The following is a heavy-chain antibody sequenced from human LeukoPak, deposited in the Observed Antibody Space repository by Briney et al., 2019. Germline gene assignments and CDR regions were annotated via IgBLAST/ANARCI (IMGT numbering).Heavy chain of an antibody. Sequence: PSETLSLTCTVSGYSISSGYFWGWIRQPPGKGLEWIGSFYHSGITYYNPSLKSRVTISADTSKNQFSLKLSSVTAADTAVYYCAREGPESGEPTYDYWGQGTLVTVSS. CDR2: FYHSGIT. CDR3: AREGPESGEPTYDY. CDR1: GYSISSGYF. J-gene: IGHJ4*02. D-gene: IGHD1-14*01. V-gene: IGHV4-38-2*02.